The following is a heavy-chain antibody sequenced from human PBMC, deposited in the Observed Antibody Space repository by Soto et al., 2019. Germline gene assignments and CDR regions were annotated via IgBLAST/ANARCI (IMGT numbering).Heavy chain of an antibody. J-gene: IGHJ3*02. CDR2: FNSDGSI. D-gene: IGHD6-19*01. Sequence: EVQLVESGGGLVQPGGSLRLSCVASGFTFRTYWMHWLRQVPGEGLVWISRFNSDGSIGYADSVKGRFTISRDNAKNTVSLQMNSVRAEDTAVYYCARGQWGAFDIWGQGTTVTVSA. V-gene: IGHV3-74*01. CDR3: ARGQWGAFDI. CDR1: GFTFRTYW.